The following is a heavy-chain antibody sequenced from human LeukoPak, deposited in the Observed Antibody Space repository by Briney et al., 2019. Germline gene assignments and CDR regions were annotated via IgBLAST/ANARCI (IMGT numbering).Heavy chain of an antibody. CDR1: GGSFSGYY. CDR3: ARVVRRYGDHYYYYGMDV. J-gene: IGHJ6*02. D-gene: IGHD4-17*01. Sequence: PSETLSLTCAVYGGSFSGYYWSRIRQRPGKGLEWIGEINHSGSTNYNPSLKSRVTISVDTSKNQFSLKLSSVTAADSAVYYCARVVRRYGDHYYYYGMDVWGQGTTVTVSS. CDR2: INHSGST. V-gene: IGHV4-34*01.